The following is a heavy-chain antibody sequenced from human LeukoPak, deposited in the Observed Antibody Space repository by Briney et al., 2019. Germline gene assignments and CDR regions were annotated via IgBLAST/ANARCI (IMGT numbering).Heavy chain of an antibody. D-gene: IGHD6-13*01. V-gene: IGHV4-59*08. CDR2: IYYSGTT. CDR1: GGSISTYY. CDR3: ARLAESIAAAGTFDY. J-gene: IGHJ4*02. Sequence: SETLSLTCTVSGGSISTYYWNWIRQPPGKGLEWIGYIYYSGTTNYNPSLKSRVTISVDTSKNQFSLRLSSVTAADTAVYYCARLAESIAAAGTFDYWGQGTLVTVSS.